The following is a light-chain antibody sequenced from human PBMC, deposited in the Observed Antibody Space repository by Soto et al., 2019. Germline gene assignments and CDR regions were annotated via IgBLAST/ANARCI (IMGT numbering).Light chain of an antibody. J-gene: IGKJ4*01. V-gene: IGKV3-20*01. CDR3: QQYGNSPLT. Sequence: EIVLTQSPGTLSLSPGERATLSCRASQSVRSSYFAWYQQKPGQAPRLLIFGASTRAPGIPDRFSGSGSGTDFTLTISKLEHEDFALFYCQQYGNSPLTLGGGTKVDIK. CDR2: GAS. CDR1: QSVRSSY.